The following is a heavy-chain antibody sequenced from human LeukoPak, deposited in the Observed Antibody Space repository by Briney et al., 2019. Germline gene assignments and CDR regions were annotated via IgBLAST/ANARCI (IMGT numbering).Heavy chain of an antibody. V-gene: IGHV3-74*01. J-gene: IGHJ5*02. CDR2: INTDGSST. CDR3: AKDDNYIRFLS. D-gene: IGHD3-16*01. Sequence: PGGSLRLSCAASGFIFSSYWMHWVRHAPGKGLAWVSRINTDGSSTSYADSVKGRFTISRDNAKNTLYLQMNSLRAEDTAVYYCAKDDNYIRFLSWGQGTLVTVSS. CDR1: GFIFSSYW.